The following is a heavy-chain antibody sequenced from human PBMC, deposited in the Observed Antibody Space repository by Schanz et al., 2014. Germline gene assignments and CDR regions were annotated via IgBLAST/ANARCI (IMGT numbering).Heavy chain of an antibody. CDR3: AKDPRGDKNDRAYYFDY. CDR1: GFSFSTYW. J-gene: IGHJ4*02. V-gene: IGHV3-7*05. D-gene: IGHD3-10*01. CDR2: IKRDGSEK. Sequence: EEQLVESGGGLVQPGGSLRLSCAASGFSFSTYWMSWVRQAPGKGLEWVANIKRDGSEKNYLDSVKGRFGISRDNSENTLYLQMSSLRVEDTAVYYCAKDPRGDKNDRAYYFDYWGQGTLVSVSS.